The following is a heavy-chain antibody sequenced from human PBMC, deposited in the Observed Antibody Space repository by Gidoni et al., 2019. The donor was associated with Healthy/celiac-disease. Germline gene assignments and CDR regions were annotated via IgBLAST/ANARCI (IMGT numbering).Heavy chain of an antibody. CDR2: ISSSSSYI. J-gene: IGHJ3*02. CDR3: AREYFAFDI. V-gene: IGHV3-21*01. CDR1: GFTFSRYS. D-gene: IGHD3-9*01. Sequence: EVQLVEPGGCPVKPGGSLRLSCAASGFTFSRYSMNWVRQAPEKGLDWVSSISSSSSYIYYAESVKGQFTISRDNAKNSLYLQMNSLRAEDTAVYYCAREYFAFDIWGQGTMVTVSS.